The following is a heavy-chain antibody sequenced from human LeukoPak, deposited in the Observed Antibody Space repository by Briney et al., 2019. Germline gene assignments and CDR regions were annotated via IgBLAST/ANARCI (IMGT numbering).Heavy chain of an antibody. CDR2: ISGGSSSP. D-gene: IGHD6-19*01. CDR1: GFTFSTYA. J-gene: IGHJ4*02. V-gene: IGHV3-23*01. CDR3: AKGYSSGWYYFDY. Sequence: GGSLRLSCAASGFTFSTYAMTWVRQAPGKGLEWVSSISGGSSSPNYADSVKGRFSISRDNSKNTVYLQINSLRAEDTAVYYCAKGYSSGWYYFDYWGQGTLVTVSS.